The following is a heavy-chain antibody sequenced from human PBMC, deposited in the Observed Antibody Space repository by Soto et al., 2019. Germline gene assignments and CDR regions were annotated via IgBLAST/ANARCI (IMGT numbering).Heavy chain of an antibody. CDR3: ASTYGWSLRGWFDP. CDR1: GGSISSSSYY. D-gene: IGHD6-19*01. CDR2: IYYSGST. V-gene: IGHV4-39*01. J-gene: IGHJ5*02. Sequence: SETLSLTCTVSGGSISSSSYYWGWIRQPPGKGLEWIGSIYYSGSTYYNPSLKSRVTISVDTSKNQFSLKLSSVTAADTAVYYCASTYGWSLRGWFDPWGQGTLVTVSS.